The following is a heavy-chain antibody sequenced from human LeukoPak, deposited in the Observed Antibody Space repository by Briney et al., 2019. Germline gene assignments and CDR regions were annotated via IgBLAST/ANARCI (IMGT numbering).Heavy chain of an antibody. V-gene: IGHV1-69*05. Sequence: SVKVSCKASGGTFSSYAISWVRQAPGQGLEWMGGIIPIFGTANYAQKFQGRVTITTDESTSTAYMELSGLRSEDTAVYYCARDRDRITIFGVVTHDAFDIWGQGTMVTVSS. CDR2: IIPIFGTA. CDR1: GGTFSSYA. CDR3: ARDRDRITIFGVVTHDAFDI. J-gene: IGHJ3*02. D-gene: IGHD3-3*01.